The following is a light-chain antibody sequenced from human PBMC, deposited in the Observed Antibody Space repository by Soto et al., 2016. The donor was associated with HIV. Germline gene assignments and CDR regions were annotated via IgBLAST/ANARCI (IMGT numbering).Light chain of an antibody. V-gene: IGKV2-28*01. Sequence: EIVMAQSPLSLSVTPGEPASISCRSSQSLLQSNGYDYLDWYLQKPGQSPQLLIYLGSNRASGVPHRFSGSGSGTVFTLKISRVEAEDVGIYYCMQALQNPITFGQGTRLEIK. CDR1: QSLLQSNGYDY. CDR2: LGS. J-gene: IGKJ5*01. CDR3: MQALQNPIT.